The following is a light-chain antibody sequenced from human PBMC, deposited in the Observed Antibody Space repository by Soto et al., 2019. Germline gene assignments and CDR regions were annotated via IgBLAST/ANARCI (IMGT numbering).Light chain of an antibody. CDR1: SSDVGAYNY. CDR2: DVS. CDR3: SSYTNSSTVV. V-gene: IGLV2-14*01. J-gene: IGLJ2*01. Sequence: QSALTQPASVSGSPGQSITISCTGTSSDVGAYNYVSWYQQHPGKAPKLMIYDVSNRPSGVSNRCSGSKSGNTASLTISGLQAEDEGDYYCSSYTNSSTVVFGGGTKLTVL.